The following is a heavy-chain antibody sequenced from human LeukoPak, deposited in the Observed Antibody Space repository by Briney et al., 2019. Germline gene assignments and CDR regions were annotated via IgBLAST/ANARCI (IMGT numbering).Heavy chain of an antibody. CDR1: GGSFSDDY. Sequence: PSETVSLTCTVYGGSFSDDYWSWVRQPPGEGLQWIGEINPGGSPNKNPSLQSRLIPSVDPSKNQFSLNLTSVTAADTAVYYCARVHGHNLGTLDYWGQGILVTVTS. V-gene: IGHV4-34*01. J-gene: IGHJ4*02. D-gene: IGHD5-24*01. CDR2: INPGGSP. CDR3: ARVHGHNLGTLDY.